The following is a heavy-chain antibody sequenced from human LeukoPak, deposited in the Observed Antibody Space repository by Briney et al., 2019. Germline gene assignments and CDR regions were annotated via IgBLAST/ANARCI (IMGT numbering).Heavy chain of an antibody. CDR3: AKLQGDITMVRGVPNGFDY. D-gene: IGHD3-10*01. CDR2: ISGSGGST. CDR1: GFTFSSYA. J-gene: IGHJ4*01. V-gene: IGHV3-23*01. Sequence: PGGSLRLSCAASGFTFSSYAMSWVRQAPGKGLEWVSAISGSGGSTYYADSVKGRFTISRDNSKNTLYLQMNSLRAEDTAVYYCAKLQGDITMVRGVPNGFDYWGQGTLVTVSS.